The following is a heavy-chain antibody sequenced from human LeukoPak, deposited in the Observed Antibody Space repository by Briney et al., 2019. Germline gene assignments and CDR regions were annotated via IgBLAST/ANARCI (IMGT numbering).Heavy chain of an antibody. CDR3: ARGFFRFRTMVRGVIIL. V-gene: IGHV1-8*01. J-gene: IGHJ4*02. Sequence: ASVKVSCKASGYTFTSYDINWVRQATGQGLEWMGWMNPNSGNTGYAQEFQGRVTMTRNTSISTAYMELSSLRSEDTAVYYCARGFFRFRTMVRGVIILWGQGTLVTVSS. D-gene: IGHD3-10*01. CDR1: GYTFTSYD. CDR2: MNPNSGNT.